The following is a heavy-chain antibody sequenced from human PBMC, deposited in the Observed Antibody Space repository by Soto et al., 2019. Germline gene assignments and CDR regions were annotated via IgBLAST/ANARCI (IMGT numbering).Heavy chain of an antibody. CDR3: ARGGVSTRTFDY. Sequence: XESLKISWQCSGNNFAGYWIALVLQMPGKGLELMGIIYPSDSDSRYRPSFQGQVTISADKSISSAYLQWSSLRASDTAMYYCARGGVSTRTFDYWGQGTPVTVPS. CDR1: GNNFAGYW. CDR2: IYPSDSDS. V-gene: IGHV5-51*01. J-gene: IGHJ4*02. D-gene: IGHD3-3*01.